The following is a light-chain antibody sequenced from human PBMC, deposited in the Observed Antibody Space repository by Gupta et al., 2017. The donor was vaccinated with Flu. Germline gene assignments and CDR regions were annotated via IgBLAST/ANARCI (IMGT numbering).Light chain of an antibody. CDR2: YAS. V-gene: IGKV6-21*01. Sequence: EMVVTQSPDFEAVARKEKVTITCRASQSIGSSLHWYQQKPDQSPKLLIKYASQSFSGVPSRFSGSGSGTDFTLTINSLEAEDAATYYCHQSSSLPQTFGQGTKVEIK. CDR3: HQSSSLPQT. J-gene: IGKJ1*01. CDR1: QSIGSS.